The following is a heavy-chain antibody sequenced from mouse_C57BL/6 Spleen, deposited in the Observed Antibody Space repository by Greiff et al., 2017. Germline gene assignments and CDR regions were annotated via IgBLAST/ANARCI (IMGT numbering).Heavy chain of an antibody. D-gene: IGHD2-1*01. CDR3: AREGGNFPWFAY. CDR2: IYPRSGNT. J-gene: IGHJ3*01. Sequence: VQLVESGAELARPGASVKLSCKASGYTFTSYGISWVKQRTGQGLEWIGEIYPRSGNTYYNEKFKGKATLTADKSSSTAYMELRSLTSEDSAVYFCAREGGNFPWFAYWGQGTLVTVSA. V-gene: IGHV1-81*01. CDR1: GYTFTSYG.